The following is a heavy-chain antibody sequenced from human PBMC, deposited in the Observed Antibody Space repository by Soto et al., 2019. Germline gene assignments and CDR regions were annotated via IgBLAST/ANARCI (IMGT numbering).Heavy chain of an antibody. Sequence: KPSETLSLTCAVYGGSFSGYYWSWIRQPPGKGLEWIGEINHSGSTNYNPSLKSRVTISVDTSKNQFSLKLSSVTAADTAVYYCARGRKRITIFGVVITQYYYYGMDVWGQGTTVT. V-gene: IGHV4-34*01. D-gene: IGHD3-3*01. CDR1: GGSFSGYY. CDR2: INHSGST. CDR3: ARGRKRITIFGVVITQYYYYGMDV. J-gene: IGHJ6*02.